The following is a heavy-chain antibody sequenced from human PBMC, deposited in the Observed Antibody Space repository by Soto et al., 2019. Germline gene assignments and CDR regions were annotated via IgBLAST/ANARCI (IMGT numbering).Heavy chain of an antibody. CDR2: IYSGGST. Sequence: EVQLVESGGGLVQPGGSLRLSCAASGFTDSSNYMSWVRQAPGKGLEWVSVIYSGGSTYYADSVKGRFTISRDNSKNTLYLQMNSLRAEDTAVYYCARDSIRYYGMDVWGQGTTVTVSS. V-gene: IGHV3-66*01. CDR3: ARDSIRYYGMDV. D-gene: IGHD6-6*01. J-gene: IGHJ6*02. CDR1: GFTDSSNY.